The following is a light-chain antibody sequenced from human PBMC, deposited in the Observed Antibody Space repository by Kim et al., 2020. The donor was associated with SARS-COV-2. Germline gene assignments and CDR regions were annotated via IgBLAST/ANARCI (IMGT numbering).Light chain of an antibody. Sequence: APGKTARITCGGNNIGSKSVPWYQQKPGQAPVLVIYYDSDRPAGIPERFSGSNSRNTATLTISRVEAGDEADYYCQVWDSSSDHPVFGGGTQRTVL. CDR3: QVWDSSSDHPV. CDR1: NIGSKS. V-gene: IGLV3-21*04. J-gene: IGLJ3*02. CDR2: YDS.